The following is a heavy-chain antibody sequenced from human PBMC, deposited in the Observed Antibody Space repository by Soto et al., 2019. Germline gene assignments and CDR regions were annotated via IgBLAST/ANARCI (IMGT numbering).Heavy chain of an antibody. J-gene: IGHJ6*02. V-gene: IGHV4-31*03. CDR2: IFDSENT. CDR3: ARSYAPMMTAYYYGMDV. Sequence: PSETLSLTCNVSGGSINSSPYYWSWIRQHPGKGLEWIGDIFDSENTNYNPSLKSRVTISLDTSKNQLSLKLNSVTAADTAVFYCARSYAPMMTAYYYGMDVWGQGTTVTVSS. CDR1: GGSINSSPYY. D-gene: IGHD3-16*01.